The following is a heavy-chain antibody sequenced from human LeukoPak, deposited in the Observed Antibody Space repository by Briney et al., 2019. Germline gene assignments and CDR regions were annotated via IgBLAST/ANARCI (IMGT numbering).Heavy chain of an antibody. CDR1: GGSFSGYY. Sequence: PSETLSLTCAVYGGSFSGYYRTWFRQPPGKGLEWIGEFNHNWGAKYNPSLKSRVTISVDTSKNHLSLSLNSVTTADTAVYYCAASLWFGIYPDYWGQGSLVTVSS. CDR2: FNHNWGA. V-gene: IGHV4-34*01. CDR3: AASLWFGIYPDY. D-gene: IGHD3-10*01. J-gene: IGHJ4*02.